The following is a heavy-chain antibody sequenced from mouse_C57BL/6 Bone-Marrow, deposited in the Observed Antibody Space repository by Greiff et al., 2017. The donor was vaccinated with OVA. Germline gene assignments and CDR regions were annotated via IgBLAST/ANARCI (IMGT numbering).Heavy chain of an antibody. J-gene: IGHJ2*01. CDR3: ARSDYDYFDY. Sequence: EVKVVESGGGLVKPGGSLKLSCAASGFTFSDYGTHWVRQAPEKGLEWVAYISSGSSTIYYADTVKGRFTISRDNAKNTLFLQMTSLRSEDTAMYYCARSDYDYFDYWGQGTTLTVSS. D-gene: IGHD2-4*01. V-gene: IGHV5-17*01. CDR2: ISSGSSTI. CDR1: GFTFSDYG.